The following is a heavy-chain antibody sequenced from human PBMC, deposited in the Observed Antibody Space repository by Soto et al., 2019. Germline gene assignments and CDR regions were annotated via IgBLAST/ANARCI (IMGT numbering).Heavy chain of an antibody. Sequence: TSETLSHTYTGSGGSISSYYWSWIRQPPGKGLEWIGYIYYSGSTNYNPSLKSRVTISVDTSKNQFSLKLSSVTAADTAVYYCSRHATAVAPTFTLYWRQGTLVTV. CDR2: IYYSGST. J-gene: IGHJ4*02. D-gene: IGHD6-19*01. CDR3: SRHATAVAPTFTLY. V-gene: IGHV4-59*08. CDR1: GGSISSYY.